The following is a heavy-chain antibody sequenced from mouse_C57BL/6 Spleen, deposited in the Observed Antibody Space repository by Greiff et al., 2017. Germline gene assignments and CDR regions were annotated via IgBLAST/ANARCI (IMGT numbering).Heavy chain of an antibody. CDR3: ARGWYDYDGAFAY. J-gene: IGHJ3*01. V-gene: IGHV1-64*01. Sequence: QVQLQQPGAELVKPGASVKLSCKASGYTFTSYWMHWVKQRPGQGLEWIGMIHPNSGSTNYNEKFKSKATLTVDKSSSTAYMQLSSLTSADSAVYYCARGWYDYDGAFAYWGQGTLVTVSA. CDR1: GYTFTSYW. CDR2: IHPNSGST. D-gene: IGHD2-4*01.